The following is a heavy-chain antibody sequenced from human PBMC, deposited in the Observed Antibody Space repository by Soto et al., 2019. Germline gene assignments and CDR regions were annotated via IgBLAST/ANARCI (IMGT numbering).Heavy chain of an antibody. CDR1: GYTLTELS. Sequence: APVKVSCKVSGYTLTELSMHWRRQAPGKGLEWMGGFDPEDGETIYAQKFQGRVTMTEDTSTDTAYMELSSLRSEDTAVYYCATGHYDILTGDQDNDYWGQGTQVTVSS. J-gene: IGHJ4*02. CDR3: ATGHYDILTGDQDNDY. V-gene: IGHV1-24*01. D-gene: IGHD3-9*01. CDR2: FDPEDGET.